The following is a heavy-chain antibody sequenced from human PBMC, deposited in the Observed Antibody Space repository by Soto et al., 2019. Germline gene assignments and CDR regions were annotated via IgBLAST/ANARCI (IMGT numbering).Heavy chain of an antibody. J-gene: IGHJ6*02. CDR1: GYTFTSYY. Sequence: ASVKVSCKASGYTFTSYYMHWVRQAPGQGLEWMGIINPSGGSTSYAQKFQGRVTMTRDTSTSTVYMELSSLRSEDTAVYYCARDEQRNYYYYGMDVWGQGTTVTVSS. V-gene: IGHV1-46*01. CDR2: INPSGGST. D-gene: IGHD6-25*01. CDR3: ARDEQRNYYYYGMDV.